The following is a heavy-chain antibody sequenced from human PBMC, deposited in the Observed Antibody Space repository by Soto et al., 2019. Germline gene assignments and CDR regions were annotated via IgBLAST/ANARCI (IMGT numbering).Heavy chain of an antibody. D-gene: IGHD3-10*01. V-gene: IGHV4-59*01. Sequence: PSETLSLTCTVSGGSISSYYWSWIRQPPGKGLEWIGYIYYSGSTNYNPSLKSRVTISVDTSKNQFSLKLSSVTAADTAVYYCARREYGSGSYYKNNWFDPWGQGTLVTVS. CDR3: ARREYGSGSYYKNNWFDP. J-gene: IGHJ5*02. CDR1: GGSISSYY. CDR2: IYYSGST.